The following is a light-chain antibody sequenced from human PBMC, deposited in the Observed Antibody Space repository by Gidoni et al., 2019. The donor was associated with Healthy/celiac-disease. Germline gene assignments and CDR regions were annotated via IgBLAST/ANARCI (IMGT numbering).Light chain of an antibody. J-gene: IGKJ2*01. CDR2: YAS. CDR1: QSVISH. CDR3: QQRSTWPPT. V-gene: IGKV3-11*01. Sequence: PATMSLSPLDRAPLSCTARQSVISHLAWYQQTPGQAPRLLIYYASNRATGIPARFSVSWSATDFTLTISRLAPEDFAVYYCQQRSTWPPTFGQGTKLEIK.